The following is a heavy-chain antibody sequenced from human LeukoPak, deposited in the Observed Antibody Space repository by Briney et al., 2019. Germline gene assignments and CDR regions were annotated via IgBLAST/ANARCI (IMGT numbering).Heavy chain of an antibody. CDR3: ARDAGYYFDY. V-gene: IGHV3-30*04. D-gene: IGHD1-14*01. CDR2: ISYDGSNK. Sequence: GRSLRLSCAASGFTFSSYAMHWVRQAPGKGLEWVAVISYDGSNKYYADSVKGRFTISRDNSKDTLYLQMNSLRAEDTAVYYCARDAGYYFDYWGQGTLVTVSS. J-gene: IGHJ4*02. CDR1: GFTFSSYA.